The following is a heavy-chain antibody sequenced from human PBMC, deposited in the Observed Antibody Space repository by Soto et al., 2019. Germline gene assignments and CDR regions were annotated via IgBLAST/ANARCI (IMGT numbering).Heavy chain of an antibody. J-gene: IGHJ4*02. CDR3: AKVRPRRTSGYVFDY. D-gene: IGHD5-18*01. CDR1: GFTFSTYA. CDR2: VSASGLNT. V-gene: IGHV3-23*01. Sequence: EVQVLESGGRLVQPGGSLTLSCAASGFTFSTYAMAWVRQAPGKGLEWVSGVSASGLNTDYADPVKGRFYTSRDNSKNTVSLHMNSLRAEDTALYYCAKVRPRRTSGYVFDYWGQGTPVTVSS.